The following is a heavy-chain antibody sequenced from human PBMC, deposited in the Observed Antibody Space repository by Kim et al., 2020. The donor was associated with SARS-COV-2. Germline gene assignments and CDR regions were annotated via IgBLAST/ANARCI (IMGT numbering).Heavy chain of an antibody. V-gene: IGHV3-74*01. J-gene: IGHJ4*02. CDR3: ARRQFTSGWYYFDY. D-gene: IGHD6-19*01. Sequence: YGDSVKGRFTISSDNAKNTLYLQMNSLTAEDTAVYYCARRQFTSGWYYFDYWGQGTLVTVSS.